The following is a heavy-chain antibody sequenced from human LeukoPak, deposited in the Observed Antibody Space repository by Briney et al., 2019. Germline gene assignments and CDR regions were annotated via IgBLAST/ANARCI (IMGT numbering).Heavy chain of an antibody. J-gene: IGHJ4*02. CDR1: GDSLSSGTYY. CDR2: IYHSGGT. V-gene: IGHV4-30-2*06. CDR3: RGVSVYDGDY. Sequence: SQTLSLTCTVSGDSLSSGTYYWNWIRQSPGKGLEWIGYIYHSGGTYFNPSLQSQVTMSVDGSKNQFSLKLSSVTAEDTAVYYCRGVSVYDGDYWGQGTLVTVSS. D-gene: IGHD5/OR15-5a*01.